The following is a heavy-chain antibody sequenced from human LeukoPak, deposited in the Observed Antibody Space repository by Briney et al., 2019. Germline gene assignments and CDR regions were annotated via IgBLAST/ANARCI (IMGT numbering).Heavy chain of an antibody. J-gene: IGHJ5*02. V-gene: IGHV3-23*01. Sequence: GGSPRLSCAASGFTFSSYAMSWVRQAPGKGLEWVSAISGSGGSTYYADSVKGRFTISRDNSKNTLHLQMKRLRAEDTAVYYCASGLRIAVAGRRSWFDPWGQGTLVTVSS. CDR3: ASGLRIAVAGRRSWFDP. D-gene: IGHD6-19*01. CDR1: GFTFSSYA. CDR2: ISGSGGST.